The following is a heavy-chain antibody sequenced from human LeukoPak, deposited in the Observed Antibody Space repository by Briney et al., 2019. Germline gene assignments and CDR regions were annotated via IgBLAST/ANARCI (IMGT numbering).Heavy chain of an antibody. CDR1: GFIFSDYG. CDR2: VSYDGTNE. J-gene: IGHJ4*02. Sequence: PGGSLRLSCSASGFIFSDYGMHWVRQAPGKGLEWVAVVSYDGTNEFYGDSVKGRFTISRDNSKDTLFLQMNSLRAEDTAVYYCAKDSTTTSIVGATTIDYWGQGTLVTVSS. V-gene: IGHV3-30*18. CDR3: AKDSTTTSIVGATTIDY. D-gene: IGHD1-26*01.